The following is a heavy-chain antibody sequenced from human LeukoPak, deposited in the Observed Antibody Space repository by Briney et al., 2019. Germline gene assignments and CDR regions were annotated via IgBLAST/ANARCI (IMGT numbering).Heavy chain of an antibody. CDR1: GFTFSSYW. Sequence: GGSLRLSCAASGFTFSSYWMHWVRQAPGKGLVWVSRISSDGSTTSYADSVKGRFTISRDNAKNTLYLQMNSLRAEDTAVYYCARVRGSGSAASFNWGQGTLVTVSS. V-gene: IGHV3-74*01. CDR2: ISSDGSTT. J-gene: IGHJ4*02. D-gene: IGHD3-10*01. CDR3: ARVRGSGSAASFN.